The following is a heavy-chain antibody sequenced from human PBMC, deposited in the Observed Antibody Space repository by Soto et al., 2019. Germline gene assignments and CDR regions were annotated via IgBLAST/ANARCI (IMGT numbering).Heavy chain of an antibody. D-gene: IGHD2-15*01. CDR1: GGTFSRYA. CDR3: ARSQGGSSSLDIYYYYYYGMDV. CDR2: IIPIFGTA. V-gene: IGHV1-69*01. J-gene: IGHJ6*02. Sequence: QVQLVQSGAEVKKPGSSVKVSCKAPGGTFSRYAISWVRQAPGQGLEWMGGIIPIFGTANYAQKFQGRVTITADESTGTGYMELSSLRSEDTAVYYCARSQGGSSSLDIYYYYYYGMDVWGQGTTVTVSS.